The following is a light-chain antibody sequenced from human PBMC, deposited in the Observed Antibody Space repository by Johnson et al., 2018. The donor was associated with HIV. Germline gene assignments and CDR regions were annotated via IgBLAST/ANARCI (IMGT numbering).Light chain of an antibody. V-gene: IGLV1-51*01. J-gene: IGLJ1*01. CDR1: SSNIGSNY. CDR3: GSWDNTLSACV. Sequence: QSVLTQPPSVSAAPGQKVIISCSGRSSNIGSNYVSWYQHLPGTAPKLLIYENDKRPSGIPDRFSASKSGTSATLDITGLQTGDEGDYCCGSWDNTLSACVFGTGTKVTVL. CDR2: END.